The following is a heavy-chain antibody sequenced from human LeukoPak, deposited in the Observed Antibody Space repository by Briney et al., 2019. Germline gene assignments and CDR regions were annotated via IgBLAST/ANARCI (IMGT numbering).Heavy chain of an antibody. CDR2: IKSKTDGGTT. Sequence: GGSLRLSCAASGFTFSNFWMSWVRQAPGKGLEWVGRIKSKTDGGTTDYAAPVKGRFTISRDDSKNTLYLQMNSLKTEDTAVYYCTTAPPGIAAAGPGADYFQHWGQGTLVTVSS. CDR3: TTAPPGIAAAGPGADYFQH. J-gene: IGHJ1*01. CDR1: GFTFSNFW. D-gene: IGHD6-13*01. V-gene: IGHV3-15*01.